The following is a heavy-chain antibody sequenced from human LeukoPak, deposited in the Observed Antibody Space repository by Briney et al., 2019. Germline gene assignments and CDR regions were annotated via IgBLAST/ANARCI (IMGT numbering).Heavy chain of an antibody. CDR1: GITISRYS. Sequence: PGGSLRLSCAASGITISRYSMNWVRQAPGKGLELVSYISSSSSITYYADSVKGRFTISRDNARNSVYLQMNSLRVEDTALYYCARGGGYSYNPFHFWGQGTLVTVSS. CDR2: ISSSSSIT. V-gene: IGHV3-48*04. CDR3: ARGGGYSYNPFHF. D-gene: IGHD5-18*01. J-gene: IGHJ4*02.